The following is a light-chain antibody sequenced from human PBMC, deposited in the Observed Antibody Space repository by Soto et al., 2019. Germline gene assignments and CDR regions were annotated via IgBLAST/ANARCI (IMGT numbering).Light chain of an antibody. CDR1: QNIIRW. CDR2: EAS. V-gene: IGKV1-5*03. J-gene: IGKJ1*01. CDR3: QQYNSYAT. Sequence: DIQMTQSPSTLSASVGDRVTITCRASQNIIRWLAWYQQKPGKAPSLLIYEASLLESGVPSRFSGSGSGTEFTLTISSLQPEDFATYYWQQYNSYATFGQGTKVEIK.